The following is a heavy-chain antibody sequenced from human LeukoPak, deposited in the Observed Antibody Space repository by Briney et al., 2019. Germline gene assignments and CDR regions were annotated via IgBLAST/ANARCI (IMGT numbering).Heavy chain of an antibody. V-gene: IGHV4-31*03. J-gene: IGHJ2*01. CDR3: ATYGSGWYFDL. CDR1: GGSISSGGYY. CDR2: IYDSGST. D-gene: IGHD3-10*01. Sequence: SETLSLTCTVSGGSISSGGYYWSWIRQHPGKGLEWIGYIYDSGSTYYKLSLRSRVTISGDTSKNQFSLKLSSVTDADTAVYYCATYGSGWYFDLWGRGTLVTVSS.